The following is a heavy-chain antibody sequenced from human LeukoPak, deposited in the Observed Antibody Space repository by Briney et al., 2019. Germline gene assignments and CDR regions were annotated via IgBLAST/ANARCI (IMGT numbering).Heavy chain of an antibody. V-gene: IGHV3-23*01. J-gene: IGHJ4*02. Sequence: GGSLRLSCAASGFTFSGYSMSWVRQAPGKGLEWVSAIFDSGRTTYYADSVKGRFTISRDNSKNTLYVQMNSLRAEDTAVYYCAKDLEEYYDSSGYSFDYGGQGNLGTVTP. CDR3: AKDLEEYYDSSGYSFDY. CDR1: GFTFSGYS. CDR2: IFDSGRTT. D-gene: IGHD3-22*01.